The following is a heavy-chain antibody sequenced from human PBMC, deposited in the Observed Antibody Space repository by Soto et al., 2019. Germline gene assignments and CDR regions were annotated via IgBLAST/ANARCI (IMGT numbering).Heavy chain of an antibody. CDR3: ARAQSRGSYSNDYYYYGMDV. V-gene: IGHV1-69*01. Sequence: QVQLVQSGAEVKKPGSSVKVSCKASGGTFSSYAISWVRQAPGQGLEWMGGIIPIFGTANYAQKFQGRVTITADESTSTAYMELSSLISEDTAVYYCARAQSRGSYSNDYYYYGMDVWGQGTTVTVSS. CDR2: IIPIFGTA. CDR1: GGTFSSYA. D-gene: IGHD1-26*01. J-gene: IGHJ6*02.